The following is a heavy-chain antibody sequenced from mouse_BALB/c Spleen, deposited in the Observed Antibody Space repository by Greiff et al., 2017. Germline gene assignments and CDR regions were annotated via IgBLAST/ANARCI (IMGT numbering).Heavy chain of an antibody. Sequence: EVQLQQSGGGLVQPGGSRKLSCAASGFTFSSFGMHWVRQAPEKGLEWVAYISSGSSTIYYADTVKGRFTISRDNPKNTLFLQMTSLRSEDTAMYYCARSFYGNYLGAMDYWGQGTSVTVSS. CDR1: GFTFSSFG. D-gene: IGHD2-10*01. CDR2: ISSGSSTI. V-gene: IGHV5-17*02. CDR3: ARSFYGNYLGAMDY. J-gene: IGHJ4*01.